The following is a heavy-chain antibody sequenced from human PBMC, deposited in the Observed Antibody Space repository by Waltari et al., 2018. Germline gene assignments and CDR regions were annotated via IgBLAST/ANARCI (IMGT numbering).Heavy chain of an antibody. CDR1: GGTFSSYA. CDR2: IIPIFGTA. D-gene: IGHD3-22*01. V-gene: IGHV1-69*12. J-gene: IGHJ3*02. Sequence: QVQLVQSGAEVKKPGSSVKVSCKASGGTFSSYAISWVRQASGQRLEWMGGIIPIFGTANYAQKFQGRVTITADESTSTAYMELSSLRSEDTAVYYCAREQTITMIVVVPGAFDIWGQGTMVTVSS. CDR3: AREQTITMIVVVPGAFDI.